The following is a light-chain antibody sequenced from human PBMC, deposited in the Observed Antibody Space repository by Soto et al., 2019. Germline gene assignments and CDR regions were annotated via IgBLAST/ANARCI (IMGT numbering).Light chain of an antibody. CDR2: GAS. CDR3: QQYGSSSWT. J-gene: IGKJ1*01. CDR1: QSVSSSY. V-gene: IGKV3-20*01. Sequence: EIQLTQSPCTLSLSAGDRATITCRASQSVSSSYLAWYQQKPGQAPRLLIYGASSMATGIPYRFSGSGSGTDFTLTISRLEPEDFAVYYCQQYGSSSWTFGQGTKVDIK.